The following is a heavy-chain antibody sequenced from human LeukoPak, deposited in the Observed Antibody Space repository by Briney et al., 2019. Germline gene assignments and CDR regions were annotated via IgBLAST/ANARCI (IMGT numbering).Heavy chain of an antibody. CDR1: GYTFTGYY. CDR3: ARDKRGRRGFDP. Sequence: ASVKVTCKASGYTFTGYYMHWVRQAPGQGLEWMGWINPNSGGTNYAQKFQGRVTMTRDTSISTAYMELSRLRSDDTAVYYCARDKRGRRGFDPWGQGTLVTVSS. J-gene: IGHJ5*02. CDR2: INPNSGGT. V-gene: IGHV1-2*02. D-gene: IGHD2-15*01.